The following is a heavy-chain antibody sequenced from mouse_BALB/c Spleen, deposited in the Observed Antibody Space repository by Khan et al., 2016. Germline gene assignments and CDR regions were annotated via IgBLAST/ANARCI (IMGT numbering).Heavy chain of an antibody. CDR1: GDSITSGY. D-gene: IGHD1-1*01. CDR3: ARYDGSTYVGVMDY. Sequence: EVQLQESGPSLVKLSQTLSLTCSVTGDSITSGYWNWIRKFPGNKLQYMGYISHSGSTYYNPSLKSRISITRDTSKNQYYLQLNSVTTEDTATYXCARYDGSTYVGVMDYWGQGTSVTVSS. V-gene: IGHV3-8*02. J-gene: IGHJ4*01. CDR2: ISHSGST.